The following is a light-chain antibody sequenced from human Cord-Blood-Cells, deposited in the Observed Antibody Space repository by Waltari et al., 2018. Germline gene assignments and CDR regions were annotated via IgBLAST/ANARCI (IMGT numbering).Light chain of an antibody. V-gene: IGLV2-8*01. CDR3: SSYAGSNNVV. J-gene: IGLJ2*01. CDR2: EVS. CDR1: SRDVGGYKY. Sequence: QSALTQPPSASGSPGQSVPISCTGTSRDVGGYKYVSWYQQHPGKAPKLMIYEVSKRPSGVSDRFSGSKSGNTASLTVSGLQAEDEADYYCSSYAGSNNVVFGGGTKLTVL.